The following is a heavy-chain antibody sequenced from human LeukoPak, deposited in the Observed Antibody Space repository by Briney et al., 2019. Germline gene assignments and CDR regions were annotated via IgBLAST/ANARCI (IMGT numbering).Heavy chain of an antibody. Sequence: GASVKVSCKASGYTFSNYGVGWVRQAPGQGLEWMGWISGHSEDTNYAQKFQGRVTMTTDTSTNTAYMELRSLRSDDTAVYYCAREYDILTATHAGRDYWGQGTLVTVSS. CDR1: GYTFSNYG. V-gene: IGHV1-18*01. D-gene: IGHD3-9*01. J-gene: IGHJ4*02. CDR3: AREYDILTATHAGRDY. CDR2: ISGHSEDT.